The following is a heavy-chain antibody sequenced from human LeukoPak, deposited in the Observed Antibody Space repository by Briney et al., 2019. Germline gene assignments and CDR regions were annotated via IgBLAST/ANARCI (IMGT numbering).Heavy chain of an antibody. CDR3: AKDHGDSSGWSDFDY. CDR1: GFTFSSYG. CDR2: IRYDGSNK. J-gene: IGHJ4*02. Sequence: PGGSLRLSCAASGFTFSSYGMHWVRQAPGKGLEWVAFIRYDGSNKYYADSVKGRFTISRDNSKNTLYLQMNSLRAEDTAVYYCAKDHGDSSGWSDFDYWGQGTLVTVSS. D-gene: IGHD6-19*01. V-gene: IGHV3-30*02.